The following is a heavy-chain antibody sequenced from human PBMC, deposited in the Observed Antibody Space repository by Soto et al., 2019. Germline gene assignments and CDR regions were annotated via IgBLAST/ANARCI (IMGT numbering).Heavy chain of an antibody. CDR2: ISYDGTNE. D-gene: IGHD3-10*01. CDR3: AKWGKLDGESSPPCNY. Sequence: QVELVESGGGVVQPGRSLRLSCAASGFTFSGYGMHWVRQAPGKGLEWVAVISYDGTNEIYADSVKGRFSISRDNSKSTLYLQMNSVRDEDTAIYYCAKWGKLDGESSPPCNYWCQGSRFTVSS. CDR1: GFTFSGYG. V-gene: IGHV3-30*18. J-gene: IGHJ4*02.